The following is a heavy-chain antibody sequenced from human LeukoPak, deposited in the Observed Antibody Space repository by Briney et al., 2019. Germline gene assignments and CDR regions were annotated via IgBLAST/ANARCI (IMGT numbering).Heavy chain of an antibody. J-gene: IGHJ4*02. Sequence: SVTVSFKASGGTFSSYAISWVRQAPGQGLEWMGGIIPIFGTANYAQKFQGRVTITTDESTSTAYLELSSLRSEDTGVYYCARVPTRYYYFDYWGQGTLVTVSS. CDR2: IIPIFGTA. CDR3: ARVPTRYYYFDY. D-gene: IGHD1-14*01. V-gene: IGHV1-69*05. CDR1: GGTFSSYA.